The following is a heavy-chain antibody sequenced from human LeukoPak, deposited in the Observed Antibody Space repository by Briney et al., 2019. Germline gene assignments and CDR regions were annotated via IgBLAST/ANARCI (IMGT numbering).Heavy chain of an antibody. CDR1: GGSISSYY. Sequence: SETLSLTCTVSGGSISSYYWSWIRQPPGKGLEWIGYIYYSGSTNYNPSLKSRVTISVDTSKNQFSLKLSSVTAADTAVYYCARGQRITIFGVASGYMDVWGKGTTVTVSS. CDR2: IYYSGST. V-gene: IGHV4-59*08. D-gene: IGHD3-3*01. J-gene: IGHJ6*03. CDR3: ARGQRITIFGVASGYMDV.